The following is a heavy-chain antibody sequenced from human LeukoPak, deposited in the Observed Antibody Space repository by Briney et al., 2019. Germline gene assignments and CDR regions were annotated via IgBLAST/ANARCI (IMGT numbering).Heavy chain of an antibody. CDR2: IIPIFGIA. J-gene: IGHJ5*02. CDR1: GGTFSSYA. V-gene: IGHV1-69*04. CDR3: ESQTTILTGYYAPPKFDP. Sequence: SVKVSCKASGGTFSSYAISWVRQAPGQGLEWMGRIIPIFGIANYAQKFQGRVTITADKSTSTAYMELSSLRSEDTAVYYCESQTTILTGYYAPPKFDPWGQGTLVTVSS. D-gene: IGHD3-9*01.